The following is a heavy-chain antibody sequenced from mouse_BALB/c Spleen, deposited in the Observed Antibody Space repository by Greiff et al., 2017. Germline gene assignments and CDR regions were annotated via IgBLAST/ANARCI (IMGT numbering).Heavy chain of an antibody. D-gene: IGHD2-4*01. Sequence: VKLQESGAELAKPGASVKMSCKASGYTFTSYWMHWVKQRPGQGLEWIGYINPSTGYTEYNQKFKDKATLTADKSSSTAYMQLSSLTSEDSAVYYCASYDYVYYFDYWGQGTTLTVSS. V-gene: IGHV1-7*01. CDR1: GYTFTSYW. CDR2: INPSTGYT. CDR3: ASYDYVYYFDY. J-gene: IGHJ2*01.